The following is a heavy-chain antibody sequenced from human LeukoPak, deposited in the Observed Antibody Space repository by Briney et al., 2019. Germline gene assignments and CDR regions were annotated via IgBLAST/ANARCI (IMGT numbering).Heavy chain of an antibody. CDR3: ARSPPVATVIFDY. CDR1: GGSISSCY. D-gene: IGHD5-24*01. V-gene: IGHV4-59*01. J-gene: IGHJ4*02. CDR2: IYYSGNT. Sequence: KPSETLSLTCTVSGGSISSCYWSWIPQPPGEGLEGIGYIYYSGNTNYNPSLKSRVTMSVDTSKNQFSLKLSSVTAADTAVYYCARSPPVATVIFDYWGQGTLVTVSS.